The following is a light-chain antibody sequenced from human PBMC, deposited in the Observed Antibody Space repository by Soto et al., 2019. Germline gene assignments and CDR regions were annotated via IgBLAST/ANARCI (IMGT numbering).Light chain of an antibody. V-gene: IGLV1-51*02. J-gene: IGLJ2*01. CDR3: GTWDSSLSAVV. CDR2: ENN. CDR1: SSNIGNNY. Sequence: QSAVTQPPSVSAAPGQKVTISCSGSSSNIGNNYVSWYQQLPGTAPKLLIYENNKRPSGIPDRFSGSKSGTSATLGITGLQTGDEADYYCGTWDSSLSAVVFGGGTKLTVL.